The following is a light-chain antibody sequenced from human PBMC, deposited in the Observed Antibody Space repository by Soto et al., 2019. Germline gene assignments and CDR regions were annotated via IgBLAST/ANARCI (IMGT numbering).Light chain of an antibody. Sequence: EIVLKQSPATLSLTHGERAILSCRASQSVSTFLAWFQQKPGQPPGLLIYNASNRTTGIPARFSGSGSGTDFTLTISSLEPEDFAAYYCQQRGDWPPITFGQGTRLEI. CDR1: QSVSTF. V-gene: IGKV3-11*01. CDR3: QQRGDWPPIT. J-gene: IGKJ5*01. CDR2: NAS.